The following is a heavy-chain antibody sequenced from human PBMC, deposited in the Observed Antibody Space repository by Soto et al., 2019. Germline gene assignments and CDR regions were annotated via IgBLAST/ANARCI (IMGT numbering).Heavy chain of an antibody. Sequence: QVRLQESGPGLVQPSETLSLTCTVSGGSVSSSPYYWSWIRQPPGKGLECIGYIYNTGHTYYSPALRTXXTXSQXTSKNQFPLKLSSLTAADTAVYYCARGQDAYKSGYWGQGTLVTVSS. CDR3: ARGQDAYKSGY. CDR2: IYNTGHT. CDR1: GGSVSSSPYY. J-gene: IGHJ4*02. D-gene: IGHD1-1*01. V-gene: IGHV4-61*01.